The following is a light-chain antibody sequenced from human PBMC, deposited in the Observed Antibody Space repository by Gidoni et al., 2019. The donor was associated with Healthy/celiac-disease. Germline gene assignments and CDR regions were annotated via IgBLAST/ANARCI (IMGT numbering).Light chain of an antibody. CDR1: QSISSW. J-gene: IGKJ2*01. CDR3: QQYNSYLYT. CDR2: KSA. V-gene: IGKV1-5*03. Sequence: DSQMTQSPSTLSESVGDRVTITCRASQSISSWLAWYEQKPGKAPKLLIYKSASLESGVPSRFSGSGSGTEFTLTISSLQPDDFATYYCQQYNSYLYTFGQGTKLEIK.